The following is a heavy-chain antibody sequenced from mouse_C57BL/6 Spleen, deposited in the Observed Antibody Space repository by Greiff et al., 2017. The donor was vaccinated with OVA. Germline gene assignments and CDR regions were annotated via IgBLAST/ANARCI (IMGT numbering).Heavy chain of an antibody. J-gene: IGHJ4*01. CDR1: GYTFTSYW. V-gene: IGHV1-55*01. CDR2: IYPGSGST. CDR3: ARGEDYDYDGAMDY. Sequence: QVQLQQPGAELVKPGASVKMSCKASGYTFTSYWITWVKQRPGQGLEWIGDIYPGSGSTNYNEKFKSKATLTVDTSSSTAYMQLSSLTSEDSAVYYCARGEDYDYDGAMDYWGQGTSVTVSS. D-gene: IGHD2-4*01.